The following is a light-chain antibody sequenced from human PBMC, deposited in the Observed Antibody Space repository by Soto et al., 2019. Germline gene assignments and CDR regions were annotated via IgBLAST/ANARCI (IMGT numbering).Light chain of an antibody. V-gene: IGKV1-5*01. CDR1: QSISSW. Sequence: DIQMTQSPPTLSASVGDRVTITCRASQSISSWLAWYQQRPGKAPNLLIYDVSSLESGVPSRFSGSGSGTXXXLTISSLQPDDFATYYCQQYTNYPWTFGQGTKVEIK. CDR3: QQYTNYPWT. CDR2: DVS. J-gene: IGKJ1*01.